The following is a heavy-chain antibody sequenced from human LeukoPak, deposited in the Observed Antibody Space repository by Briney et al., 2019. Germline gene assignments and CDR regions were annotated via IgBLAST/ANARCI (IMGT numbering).Heavy chain of an antibody. Sequence: RSQTLSLTCALSGDNVSSNSAAWHWIRQSPSRGLEWLGRTYYRSKGYNDYAVSVKSRITLNPDTSTNQFSLQLNSVTPADTAVYYCARSGRGENWFDPWGQGTLVTVSS. CDR1: GDNVSSNSAA. J-gene: IGHJ5*02. V-gene: IGHV6-1*01. D-gene: IGHD3-10*01. CDR2: TYYRSKGYN. CDR3: ARSGRGENWFDP.